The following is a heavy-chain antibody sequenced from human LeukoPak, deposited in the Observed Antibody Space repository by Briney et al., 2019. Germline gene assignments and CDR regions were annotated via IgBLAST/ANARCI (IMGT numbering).Heavy chain of an antibody. Sequence: SVKVSCKASGGTFSSYAISWVRQAPGQGLEWMGGIIPIFGTANYAQKFQGRVTITADESTSTAYMELSSLRSEDTGVYYCAREAVAARLSFYYYYMDVWGKGTTVTVSS. D-gene: IGHD6-6*01. V-gene: IGHV1-69*13. CDR2: IIPIFGTA. CDR3: AREAVAARLSFYYYYMDV. CDR1: GGTFSSYA. J-gene: IGHJ6*03.